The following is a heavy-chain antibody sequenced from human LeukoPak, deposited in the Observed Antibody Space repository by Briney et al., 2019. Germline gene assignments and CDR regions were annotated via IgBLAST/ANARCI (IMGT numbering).Heavy chain of an antibody. J-gene: IGHJ3*02. D-gene: IGHD3-16*02. CDR2: ISAYNGNT. CDR3: ARVYDYVWGSYRPSSGEHAFDI. V-gene: IGHV1-18*01. CDR1: GYTFTSYG. Sequence: ASVKVSCKASGYTFTSYGISWVRQAPGQGLEWMGWISAYNGNTNYAQKLQGRVTMTTDTSTSTAYMEPRSLRSDDTAVYYCARVYDYVWGSYRPSSGEHAFDIWGQGTMVTVSS.